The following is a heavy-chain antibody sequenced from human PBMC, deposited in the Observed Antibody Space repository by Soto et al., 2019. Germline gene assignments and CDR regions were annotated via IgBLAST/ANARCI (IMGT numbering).Heavy chain of an antibody. Sequence: GGSLRLSCAASGFTVSSNYMSWVRQAPGKGLEWVSVIYSGGSTYYADSVKGRFTISRHNSKNTLYLQMNSLRAEDTAVYYCGAYSGGYYYYYYMDVWGKGTTVTVSS. CDR2: IYSGGST. CDR1: GFTVSSNY. D-gene: IGHD1-26*01. J-gene: IGHJ6*03. V-gene: IGHV3-53*04. CDR3: GAYSGGYYYYYYMDV.